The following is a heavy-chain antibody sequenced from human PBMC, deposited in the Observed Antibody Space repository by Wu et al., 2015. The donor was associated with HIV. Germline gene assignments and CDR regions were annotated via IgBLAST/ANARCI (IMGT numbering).Heavy chain of an antibody. CDR1: GYTFTSYY. D-gene: IGHD2-21*01. Sequence: QVQLVQSGAEVKKPGASVKVSCKASGYTFTSYYMHWVRQAPRQGLEWMGIINPSGGSTSYAQKFQGRVTMTRDTSTSTVYMELSSLRSEDTAVYYCARETIRERGFDYWGQGTLVTVSS. J-gene: IGHJ4*02. V-gene: IGHV1-46*03. CDR2: INPSGGST. CDR3: ARETIRERGFDY.